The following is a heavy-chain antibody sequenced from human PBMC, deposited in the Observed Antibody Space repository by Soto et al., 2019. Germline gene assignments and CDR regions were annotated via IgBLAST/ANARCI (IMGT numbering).Heavy chain of an antibody. J-gene: IGHJ4*02. Sequence: EVQLVESGGGLVQSGGSLRLSCAASGITVSSNYMSWVHQAPGKGLEWVSIIYSGGRTYYADSVKGRFTSSRDNSKNTLYLQMNSLRVDDTAVYYCARGNSPNYVDYWGQGTLVTVSS. CDR3: ARGNSPNYVDY. CDR2: IYSGGRT. CDR1: GITVSSNY. V-gene: IGHV3-66*01.